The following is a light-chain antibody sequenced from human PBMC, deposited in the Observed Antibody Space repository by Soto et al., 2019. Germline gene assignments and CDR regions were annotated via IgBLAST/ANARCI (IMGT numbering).Light chain of an antibody. CDR2: ETS. CDR3: QHWNDYSWT. Sequence: DIHMTQSPSTLSASVGDRVTITCRASQRISIWLAWYQQKPGKAPNLLIYETSSLETGVPSRFSGSGSGTDFTLTISSLQPDDFATYYCQHWNDYSWTFGQGTKVEVK. J-gene: IGKJ1*01. V-gene: IGKV1-5*03. CDR1: QRISIW.